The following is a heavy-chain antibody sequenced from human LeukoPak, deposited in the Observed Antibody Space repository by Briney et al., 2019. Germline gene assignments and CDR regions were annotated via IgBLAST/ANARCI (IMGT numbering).Heavy chain of an antibody. J-gene: IGHJ3*02. CDR3: ARAGTPTYYDSSGYDAFDI. CDR2: INTNTGNP. Sequence: GASVKVSCKASGYTFTSYAMNWVRQAPGQGLEWMGWINTNTGNPTYAQGFTGRFVFSLDPSVSTAYLQISCLKAEDTAVYYCARAGTPTYYDSSGYDAFDIWGQGTMVTVSS. D-gene: IGHD3-22*01. CDR1: GYTFTSYA. V-gene: IGHV7-4-1*02.